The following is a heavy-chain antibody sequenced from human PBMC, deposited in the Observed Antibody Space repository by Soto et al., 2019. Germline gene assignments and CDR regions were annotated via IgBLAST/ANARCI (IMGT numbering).Heavy chain of an antibody. CDR2: VSWNSGTV. J-gene: IGHJ6*03. CDR1: GFSFDEYA. CDR3: SKGFCISAKCDTYPYMDV. Sequence: EVQLVESGGTLVQPGSSLRLSCAASGFSFDEYAMHWVRQLPGKGLECVSGVSWNSGTVGYGDSVQGRFTISRDNDKNSLYLQMSILTAQATAMYYCSKGFCISAKCDTYPYMDVWGKGTEVTVSS. D-gene: IGHD2-15*01. V-gene: IGHV3-9*01.